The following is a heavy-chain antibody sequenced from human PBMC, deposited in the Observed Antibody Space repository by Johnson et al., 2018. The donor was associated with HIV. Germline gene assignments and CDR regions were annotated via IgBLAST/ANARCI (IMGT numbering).Heavy chain of an antibody. J-gene: IGHJ3*02. CDR1: GFTFSSYG. CDR2: ISYDGSNK. Sequence: VQLVESGGGVVQPGRSLRLSCAASGFTFSSYGMHWVRQAPGKGLEWVAVISYDGSNKYYADSVKGRFTISRDNSKNTLYLQMNSLRAEDTAVYYCARERSGSYYVDAFDIWGQGTMVTVSS. CDR3: ARERSGSYYVDAFDI. D-gene: IGHD1-26*01. V-gene: IGHV3-30*19.